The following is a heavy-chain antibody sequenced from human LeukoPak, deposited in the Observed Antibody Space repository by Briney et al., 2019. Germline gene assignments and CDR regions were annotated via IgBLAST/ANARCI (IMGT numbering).Heavy chain of an antibody. D-gene: IGHD2-2*01. CDR3: TKVRPSEERLVDFDY. CDR1: GFTFRNAW. J-gene: IGHJ4*02. Sequence: GGSLRLSCAASGFTFRNAWMSWVRQAPGRGLEWVGRIKSNTDGGTADYAAPVEGRFNISRDDSKNTLYLQMNSLKTEDTAVYYCTKVRPSEERLVDFDYWGQGALVTVSS. V-gene: IGHV3-15*01. CDR2: IKSNTDGGTA.